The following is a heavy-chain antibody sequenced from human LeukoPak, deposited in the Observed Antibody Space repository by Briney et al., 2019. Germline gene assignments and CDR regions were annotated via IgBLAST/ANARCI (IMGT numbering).Heavy chain of an antibody. J-gene: IGHJ4*02. D-gene: IGHD3-10*01. V-gene: IGHV4-39*07. CDR1: GGSITYY. CDR3: ARATMVRGVILNYFDY. CDR2: IYYSGST. Sequence: SETLSPTCSVSGGSITYYWVWIRQPPGKGLEWIGSIYYSGSTYYNPSLKSRVTLSLDTSNKRFSLKLNSVTAADTAMYYCARATMVRGVILNYFDYWGQGTLVTVSS.